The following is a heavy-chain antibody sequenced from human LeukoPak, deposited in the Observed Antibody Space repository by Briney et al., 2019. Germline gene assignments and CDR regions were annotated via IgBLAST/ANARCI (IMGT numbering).Heavy chain of an antibody. D-gene: IGHD2-2*01. Sequence: ASVKVSCKASGYTFTSYGINWVRQAPGQGLEWMGWINAYNGNTYNAQKIQGRVTMTTDTSTSTAYMELRSLRSDDTAVYYCARILYCTSTSCYGRWFDPWGQGTLVTVSS. CDR1: GYTFTSYG. CDR2: INAYNGNT. J-gene: IGHJ5*02. V-gene: IGHV1-18*01. CDR3: ARILYCTSTSCYGRWFDP.